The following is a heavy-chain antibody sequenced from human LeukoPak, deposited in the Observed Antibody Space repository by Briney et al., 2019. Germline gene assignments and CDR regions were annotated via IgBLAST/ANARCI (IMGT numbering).Heavy chain of an antibody. CDR3: ARVPRPQLAFDY. D-gene: IGHD6-13*01. CDR2: ISYDGSNK. Sequence: GGSLRLSCAASGFTFSRYAMHWVRQAPGKGLEWVAVISYDGSNKYYADYVNGRFTISRDNSKNTLYLQMNSLRAEDTAVYYCARVPRPQLAFDYWGQGTLATVSS. J-gene: IGHJ4*02. CDR1: GFTFSRYA. V-gene: IGHV3-30-3*01.